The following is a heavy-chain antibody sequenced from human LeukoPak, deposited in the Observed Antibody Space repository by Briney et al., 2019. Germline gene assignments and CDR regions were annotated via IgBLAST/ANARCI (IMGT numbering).Heavy chain of an antibody. J-gene: IGHJ6*03. V-gene: IGHV3-21*01. Sequence: GGSLRLSCAASGFTFSTYSMNWVRQAPGKGLEGVSSISSRSSYIYYADSVKGRFTISRDNDKNSLYLQMNSLRAEDTAVYYCAKDYGSGLFGYYYMDVWGKGTTVTVSS. CDR3: AKDYGSGLFGYYYMDV. CDR1: GFTFSTYS. D-gene: IGHD3-10*01. CDR2: ISSRSSYI.